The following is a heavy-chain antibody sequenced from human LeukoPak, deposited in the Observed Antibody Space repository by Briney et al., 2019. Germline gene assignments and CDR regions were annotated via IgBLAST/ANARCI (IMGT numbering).Heavy chain of an antibody. CDR3: ARPGGSSWYFDAFDI. Sequence: PSETLSLTCTVSGGSISSYYWSWIRQPPGKGLEWIGYIYTSGSTNYNPSLKSRVTISVDTSKNQFPLKLSSVTAADTAVYYCARPGGSSWYFDAFDIWGQGTMVTVSS. J-gene: IGHJ3*02. V-gene: IGHV4-4*09. D-gene: IGHD6-13*01. CDR1: GGSISSYY. CDR2: IYTSGST.